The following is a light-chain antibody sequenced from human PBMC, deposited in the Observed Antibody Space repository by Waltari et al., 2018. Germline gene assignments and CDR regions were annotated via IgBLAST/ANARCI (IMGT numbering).Light chain of an antibody. CDR3: ASYTSSTTGV. V-gene: IGLV2-14*03. CDR2: DVR. CDR1: SSGIGGYNF. J-gene: IGLJ2*01. Sequence: SALPQPASVSGSPGQSITISCTGTSSGIGGYNFVSWYQQHPGKAPKLIIYDVRKRPSGVSNRFSGSKSGNTASLTISGLQAEDEADYYCASYTSSTTGVFGGGTKLTVL.